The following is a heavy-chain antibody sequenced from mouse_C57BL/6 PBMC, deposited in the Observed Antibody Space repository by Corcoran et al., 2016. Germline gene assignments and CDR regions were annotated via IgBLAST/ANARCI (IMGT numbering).Heavy chain of an antibody. Sequence: QVQLKQSGPELVRPGASVKLSCKASGYTFTDYYINWVKQRPGQGLEWIARIYPGSGNTYYNEKFKGKATLTAEKSSSTAYMQLSSLTSEDSAVYFCARDHYYGSSPFDYWGQGTTLTVSS. V-gene: IGHV1-76*01. CDR2: IYPGSGNT. CDR1: GYTFTDYY. J-gene: IGHJ2*01. D-gene: IGHD1-1*01. CDR3: ARDHYYGSSPFDY.